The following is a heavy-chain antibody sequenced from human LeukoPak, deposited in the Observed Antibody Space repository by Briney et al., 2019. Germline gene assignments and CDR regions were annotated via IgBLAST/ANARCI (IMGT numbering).Heavy chain of an antibody. CDR2: IWYDGSNK. V-gene: IGHV3-33*01. CDR3: ARDWYCSSTSCYGLPNAFDI. J-gene: IGHJ3*02. D-gene: IGHD2-2*01. Sequence: GRSLRLSCAASGFTFSSYGMHWVRQAPGKGLEWVAVIWYDGSNKYYADSVKGRFTISRDNAKNSLYLQMNSLRAEDTAVYYCARDWYCSSTSCYGLPNAFDIWGQGTMVTVSS. CDR1: GFTFSSYG.